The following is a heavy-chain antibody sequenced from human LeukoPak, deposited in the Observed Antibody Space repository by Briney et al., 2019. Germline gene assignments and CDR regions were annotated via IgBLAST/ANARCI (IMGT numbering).Heavy chain of an antibody. J-gene: IGHJ3*02. CDR2: IYYSGGT. CDR3: ARDLPDYGDAFDI. Sequence: SETLSLTCTVSGGSISSNGYYWAWFRQPPGKGLEWIGSIYYSGGTYYNPSLKSRVTISIDTSKNQFSLKLSSVTAADTAVYYCARDLPDYGDAFDIWGQGTMVTVSS. CDR1: GGSISSNGYY. V-gene: IGHV4-39*07. D-gene: IGHD4-17*01.